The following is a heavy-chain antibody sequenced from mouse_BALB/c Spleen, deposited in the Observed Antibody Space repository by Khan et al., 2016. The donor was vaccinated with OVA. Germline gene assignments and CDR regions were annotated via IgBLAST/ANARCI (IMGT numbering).Heavy chain of an antibody. CDR3: AGPPYVSCVLDN. Sequence: QIQLVQSGPELKKPGETVKISCKASGHTFTKYGMNWVKQAPGKGLKWMGWINTYTGEPTYADDFNGRFAFSLETSASTAYLQINNLNNEDTATYLCAGPPYVSCVLDNWGQGTSVTVSA. V-gene: IGHV9-3-1*01. J-gene: IGHJ4*01. CDR1: GHTFTKYG. CDR2: INTYTGEP. D-gene: IGHD1-1*01.